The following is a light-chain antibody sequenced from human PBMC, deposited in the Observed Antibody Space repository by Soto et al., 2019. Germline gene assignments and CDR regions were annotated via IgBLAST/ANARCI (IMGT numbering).Light chain of an antibody. Sequence: EIVMTQSPATLSVSPGERATLSCRASQSVSSNLAWYQQKPGQAPRLLIYGASTRATGIPARFSGSGSGTEFTLTISSLQSEDFSGYYCQQYDDWLRLTLGGGTKVDIK. CDR3: QQYDDWLRLT. CDR2: GAS. J-gene: IGKJ4*01. V-gene: IGKV3-15*01. CDR1: QSVSSN.